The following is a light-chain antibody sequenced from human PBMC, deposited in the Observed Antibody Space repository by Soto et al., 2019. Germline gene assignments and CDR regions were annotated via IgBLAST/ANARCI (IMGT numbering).Light chain of an antibody. CDR3: QQYNIWRSIS. J-gene: IGKJ5*01. CDR2: DTS. V-gene: IGKV3-15*01. CDR1: QSISNK. Sequence: EIVMSQSPATLSVTPGERATLYCRASQSISNKLAWYQHKPGQAPRLLIYDTSTRVAGIPARFTGSGSGTDFTLTISSLQSEDFAVYYCQQYNIWRSISFGQGTRLEIK.